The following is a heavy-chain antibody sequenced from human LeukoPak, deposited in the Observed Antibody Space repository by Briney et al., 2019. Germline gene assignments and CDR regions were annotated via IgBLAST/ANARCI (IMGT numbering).Heavy chain of an antibody. V-gene: IGHV3-21*04. CDR3: AKDSSLGLLEWHN. CDR1: GFTFSSYS. Sequence: GGSLRLSCAASGFTFSSYSMNWVRQAPGKGLEWVSSISSSSSYIYYADSVKGRFTISRDNAKNSLYLQMNSLRAEDTAVYYCAKDSSLGLLEWHNWGQGTLVTVSS. D-gene: IGHD3-3*01. CDR2: ISSSSSYI. J-gene: IGHJ4*02.